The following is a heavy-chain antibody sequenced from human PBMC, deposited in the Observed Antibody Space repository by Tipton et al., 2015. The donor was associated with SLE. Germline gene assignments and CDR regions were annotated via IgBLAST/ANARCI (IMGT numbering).Heavy chain of an antibody. V-gene: IGHV4-31*02. J-gene: IGHJ4*02. CDR3: ARFMISVGFDY. CDR2: ISYSGST. Sequence: LRLSCTVSGGSMNIGVLYWGWIRQHPGKGLEWIGFISYSGSTYYNPSLKSRITISVDTSQNQFSLKLSSVTAADTAVYYCARFMISVGFDYWGQGTLVTVSS. D-gene: IGHD3-16*01. CDR1: GGSMNIGVLY.